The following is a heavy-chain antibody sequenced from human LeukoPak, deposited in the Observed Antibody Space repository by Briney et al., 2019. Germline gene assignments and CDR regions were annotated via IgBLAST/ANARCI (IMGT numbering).Heavy chain of an antibody. CDR1: GFTFSSYV. CDR3: AKGRYDILTGYYGLIDY. CDR2: ISGSGLST. D-gene: IGHD3-9*01. V-gene: IGHV3-23*01. J-gene: IGHJ4*02. Sequence: PGGSLRLSCAASGFTFSSYVMSWVRQAPGKGLEWVSAISGSGLSTYYADSVKGRFTISRDNSKNTLYLQMNSLRAEDTAVYYCAKGRYDILTGYYGLIDYWGQGTLVTVSS.